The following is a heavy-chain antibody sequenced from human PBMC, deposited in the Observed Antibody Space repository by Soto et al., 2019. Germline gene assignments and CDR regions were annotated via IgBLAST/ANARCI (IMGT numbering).Heavy chain of an antibody. CDR3: VRDLNGDFYC. CDR1: GYSFTTYG. D-gene: IGHD3-10*01. Sequence: QVQLVQSGAEVRQPGASVKVSCKASGYSFTTYGMSWVRQAPGQGLEYMGWINGYGHGAKYVQRFQGRFSMTTDTSTNTVYMDLRSLTSDDTAVYYCVRDLNGDFYCWGQGTVVIVSP. J-gene: IGHJ4*02. CDR2: INGYGHGA. V-gene: IGHV1-18*01.